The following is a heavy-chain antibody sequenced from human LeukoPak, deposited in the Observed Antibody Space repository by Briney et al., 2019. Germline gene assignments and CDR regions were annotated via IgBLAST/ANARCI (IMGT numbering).Heavy chain of an antibody. Sequence: GGSLRLSCSASGFTFSSYAMYWVRQAPGKGLEYVSAITSNGGSGYYADSVKGRFTISRDNSRNTLYLQMSSLRADDTAVYYCVGFRATAGLYWGQGTLVTVSS. V-gene: IGHV3-64D*06. D-gene: IGHD6-13*01. CDR3: VGFRATAGLY. CDR1: GFTFSSYA. CDR2: ITSNGGSG. J-gene: IGHJ4*02.